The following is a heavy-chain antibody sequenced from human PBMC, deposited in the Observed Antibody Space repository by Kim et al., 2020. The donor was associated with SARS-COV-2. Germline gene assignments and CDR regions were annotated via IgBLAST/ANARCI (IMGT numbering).Heavy chain of an antibody. V-gene: IGHV4-34*01. D-gene: IGHD5-18*01. CDR2: INHSGST. J-gene: IGHJ4*02. CDR1: GGSFSGYY. Sequence: SETLSLTCAVYGGSFSGYYWSWIRQPPGKGLEWIGEINHSGSTNYNPSLKSRVTISVDTSKNQFSLKLSSVTAADTAVYYCARVGYSYGPFDYWGQGTLV. CDR3: ARVGYSYGPFDY.